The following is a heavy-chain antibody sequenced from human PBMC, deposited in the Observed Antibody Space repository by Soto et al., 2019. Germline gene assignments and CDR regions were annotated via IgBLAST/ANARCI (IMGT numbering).Heavy chain of an antibody. CDR1: GGSIGSGGYS. Sequence: PSETLSLTCAVSGGSIGSGGYSWGWIRQPPGKGLEWIGYIYHSGTTYYNPSLKSRVTISVDRSKNQFSLKLSSVTAADTAVYYCARAHYGDYGYGMDVWGQGTTVTVS. D-gene: IGHD4-17*01. CDR3: ARAHYGDYGYGMDV. V-gene: IGHV4-30-2*01. J-gene: IGHJ6*02. CDR2: IYHSGTT.